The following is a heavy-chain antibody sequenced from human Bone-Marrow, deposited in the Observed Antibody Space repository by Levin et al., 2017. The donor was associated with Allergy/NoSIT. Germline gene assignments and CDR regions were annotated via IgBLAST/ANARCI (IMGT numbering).Heavy chain of an antibody. CDR2: IYSDDDK. Sequence: SGPTLVKPTETLTLTCTFSGFSLSSQGVGVGWIRQPPGQTLEWLARIYSDDDKRYTPLLNNRLVITKDTSKNQVVLTMTDMDPADTATYYFVHRRLRAGFGVFEYYFTSWGQGTLVTVSS. D-gene: IGHD2/OR15-2a*01. V-gene: IGHV2-5*02. J-gene: IGHJ1*01. CDR3: VHRRLRAGFGVFEYYFTS. CDR1: GFSLSSQGVG.